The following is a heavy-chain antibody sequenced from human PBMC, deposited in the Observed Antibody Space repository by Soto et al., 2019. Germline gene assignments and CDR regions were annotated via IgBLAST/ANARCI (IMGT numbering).Heavy chain of an antibody. CDR1: GFTFSSYA. CDR2: ISYDGSNK. J-gene: IGHJ6*02. D-gene: IGHD2-2*01. Sequence: QGQLVESGGGVVQPGRSLRLSCAASGFTFSSYAMHWVRQAPGKGLEWVAVISYDGSNKYYADSVKGRFTISRDNSKNTLYVQMNSLRAEDTAVYYCARDRGSKSYYYYGMDVWGQGTTVTVSS. CDR3: ARDRGSKSYYYYGMDV. V-gene: IGHV3-30-3*01.